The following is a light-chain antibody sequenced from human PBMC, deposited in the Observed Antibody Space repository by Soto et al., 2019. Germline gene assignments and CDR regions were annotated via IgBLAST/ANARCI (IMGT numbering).Light chain of an antibody. Sequence: DIHMTQCPSLVSASVGDRVTITCRASQSISSWLAWYQQKPGKAPNLLIYAASSLQSGVPSRFSGSGSGTDFTLTITSLQPEDFATYYCQQPNSCPQTFGGGIKVDIK. CDR3: QQPNSCPQT. CDR2: AAS. V-gene: IGKV1-12*01. J-gene: IGKJ4*01. CDR1: QSISSW.